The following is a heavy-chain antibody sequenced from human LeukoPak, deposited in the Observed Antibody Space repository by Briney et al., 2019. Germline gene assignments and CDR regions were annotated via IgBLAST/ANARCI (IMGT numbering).Heavy chain of an antibody. CDR1: GFTFSSYA. D-gene: IGHD3-22*01. CDR2: ISDSGGST. V-gene: IGHV3-23*01. Sequence: GGSLRLSCAASGFTFSSYAMTWVRQAPGKGLEWVSGISDSGGSTYYADSVKGRFTISRDNSKNTLYLQMNSLRAEDTAVYYCAKVLAYYYDSSGYRYHDAFDIWGQGTMVTVSS. CDR3: AKVLAYYYDSSGYRYHDAFDI. J-gene: IGHJ3*02.